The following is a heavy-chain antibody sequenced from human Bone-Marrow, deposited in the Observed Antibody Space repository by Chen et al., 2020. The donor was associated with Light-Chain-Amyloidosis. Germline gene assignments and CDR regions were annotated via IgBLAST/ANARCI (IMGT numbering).Heavy chain of an antibody. CDR1: GGSLRGYS. J-gene: IGHJ6*02. V-gene: IGHV4-34*02. Sequence: QVQLQQWGAGLLKPSETLSLTCAVYGGSLRGYSWIRQPPGKGLEWIGEISHSGTTNYSPSLKSRVTIFVDTSKNQFSLRLRSLTAADTAVYYCATRAREAVPGAMAGPDYYGMDVWGQGTTVTVSS. CDR2: ISHSGTT. D-gene: IGHD5-18*01. CDR3: ATRAREAVPGAMAGPDYYGMDV.